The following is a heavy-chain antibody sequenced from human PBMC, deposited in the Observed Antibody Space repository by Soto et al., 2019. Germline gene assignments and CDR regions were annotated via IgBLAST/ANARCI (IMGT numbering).Heavy chain of an antibody. D-gene: IGHD2-2*01. CDR2: IYYSGST. CDR3: ARSRGRRGCSSPSCSLLNTFDY. J-gene: IGHJ4*02. CDR1: GGSISSYY. V-gene: IGHV4-59*01. Sequence: LETLSLTGTVSGGSISSYYWSWIQQPPGKGLGWIGYIYYSGSTNYNPSLKRRVTISVETSKNQFSLKLSAVTAADTAVYYCARSRGRRGCSSPSCSLLNTFDYWGQGTLVTVSS.